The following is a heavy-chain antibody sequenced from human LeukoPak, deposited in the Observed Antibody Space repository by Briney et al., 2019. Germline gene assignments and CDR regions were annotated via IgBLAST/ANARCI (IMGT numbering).Heavy chain of an antibody. CDR2: ISSSSSYI. CDR3: ARDILWLVPGY. Sequence: GGSLRLSCAASGFTFSSYSMNWLRQAPGKGLEWVSSISSSSSYIYYADSVKGRFTISRDNAKNSLYLQMNSLRAEDTAVYYCARDILWLVPGYWGQETLGTVSS. J-gene: IGHJ4*02. D-gene: IGHD6-19*01. CDR1: GFTFSSYS. V-gene: IGHV3-21*01.